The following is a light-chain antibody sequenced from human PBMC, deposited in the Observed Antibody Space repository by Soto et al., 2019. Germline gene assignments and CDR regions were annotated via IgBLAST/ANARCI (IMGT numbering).Light chain of an antibody. V-gene: IGLV2-8*01. CDR3: RSYAGSNTYV. J-gene: IGLJ1*01. CDR1: KSDIGVYDF. CDR2: EVV. Sequence: QSVPTQPPSTSGSPGQSVTISCTGTKSDIGVYDFVSWYQDHPGKAPLLIIYEVVQRPSGVPDRFSGSKSGNTSSLTVSGLLAADEADYFCRSYAGSNTYVFGSGTKVTVL.